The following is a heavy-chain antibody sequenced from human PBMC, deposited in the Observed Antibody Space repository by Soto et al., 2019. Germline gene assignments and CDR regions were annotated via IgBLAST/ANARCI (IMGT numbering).Heavy chain of an antibody. Sequence: QVQLVQSGAEEKKPGASVKVSCKASGYTFTSYAMHWVRQAPGQRLEWMGWINAGNGNAKYSQKFQGRVTITRDTSASTAYMELSSLRSEDTAVYYCARAVGGPTSNLDYWGQGTLVTVSS. CDR3: ARAVGGPTSNLDY. CDR1: GYTFTSYA. V-gene: IGHV1-3*05. CDR2: INAGNGNA. J-gene: IGHJ4*02. D-gene: IGHD3-16*01.